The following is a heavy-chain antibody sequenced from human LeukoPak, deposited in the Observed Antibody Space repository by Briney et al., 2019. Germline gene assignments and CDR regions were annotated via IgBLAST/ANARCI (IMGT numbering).Heavy chain of an antibody. J-gene: IGHJ4*02. Sequence: KPGGSLRRSCAASGFTFSDYYMSWIRQAPGKGLEWVSYISSSGSTIYYADSVKGRFTISRDNAKNSLYLQMNSLRAEDTAVYYCARPRGDDFWSGYYPDYWGQGTLVTVSS. CDR1: GFTFSDYY. D-gene: IGHD3-3*01. CDR3: ARPRGDDFWSGYYPDY. V-gene: IGHV3-11*01. CDR2: ISSSGSTI.